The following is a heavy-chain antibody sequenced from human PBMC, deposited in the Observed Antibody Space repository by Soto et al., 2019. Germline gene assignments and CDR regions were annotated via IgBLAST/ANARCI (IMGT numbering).Heavy chain of an antibody. CDR1: NYTFTSYG. V-gene: IGHV1-18*01. D-gene: IGHD4-17*01. J-gene: IGHJ4*02. Sequence: QVQLVQSGAEVKKPGASVKVSCKTSNYTFTSYGVTWVRQAPGQGLEWMGWISGYNGDTNYAQKFQGRVTMTTDTSTSTAYMELRSLRSDDTAVYYCARVGGLTRVTGDEYWGQGTLVTVSS. CDR2: ISGYNGDT. CDR3: ARVGGLTRVTGDEY.